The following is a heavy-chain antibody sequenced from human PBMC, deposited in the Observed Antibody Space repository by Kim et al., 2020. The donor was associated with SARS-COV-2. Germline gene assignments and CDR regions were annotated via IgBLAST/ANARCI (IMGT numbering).Heavy chain of an antibody. Sequence: GESLKISCKGSGYRFTTYWIGWVRQMPGKGLEWMGIIYPGDSDTRYSPSFQGQVTISADEYISTAYLQWSSLKASDTAMYYCARQSPLWFGELPATLWGQGTLVTVSS. J-gene: IGHJ4*02. CDR3: ARQSPLWFGELPATL. CDR1: GYRFTTYW. CDR2: IYPGDSDT. V-gene: IGHV5-51*01. D-gene: IGHD3-10*01.